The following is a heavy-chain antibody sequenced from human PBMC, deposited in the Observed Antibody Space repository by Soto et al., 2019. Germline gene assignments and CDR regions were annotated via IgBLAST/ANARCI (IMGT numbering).Heavy chain of an antibody. Sequence: ASVKVSCKASGYTFTSYGISWVRQAPGQGLEWMGWIRAYNGNTNYAQKFQGRVTMTTDTSTSTAYMELRSLRSDDTAVYYCARDPSLRFLEWLGQSYGMDVWGQGTTVTVSS. V-gene: IGHV1-18*01. J-gene: IGHJ6*02. CDR3: ARDPSLRFLEWLGQSYGMDV. CDR1: GYTFTSYG. D-gene: IGHD3-3*01. CDR2: IRAYNGNT.